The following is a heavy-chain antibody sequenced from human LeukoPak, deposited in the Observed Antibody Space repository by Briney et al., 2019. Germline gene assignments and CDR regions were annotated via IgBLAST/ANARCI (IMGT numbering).Heavy chain of an antibody. J-gene: IGHJ6*03. CDR1: GGSISSGGYS. V-gene: IGHV4-30-4*07. CDR3: ARLLGLLGEFYAGYMDV. CDR2: IYYSGST. Sequence: SETLSLTCAVSGGSISSGGYSWSWIRQPPGKGLEWIGYIYYSGSTYYNPSLKSRVTISVDTSKNQFSLKLSSVTAADTAVYYCARLLGLLGEFYAGYMDVWGKGTTVTVSS. D-gene: IGHD3-16*01.